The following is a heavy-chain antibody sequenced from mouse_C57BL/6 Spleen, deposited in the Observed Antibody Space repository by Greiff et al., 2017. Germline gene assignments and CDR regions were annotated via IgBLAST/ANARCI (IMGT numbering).Heavy chain of an antibody. J-gene: IGHJ3*01. Sequence: VQLQQSGPELVKPGASVKIPCKASGYTFTDYNMDWVKQSHGKSLEWIGDINPNNGGTIYNQKFKGKATLTVDKSSSTAYMELRSLTSEDTAVYYCARGEDYDAWFAYWGQGTLVTVSA. V-gene: IGHV1-18*01. D-gene: IGHD2-4*01. CDR1: GYTFTDYN. CDR3: ARGEDYDAWFAY. CDR2: INPNNGGT.